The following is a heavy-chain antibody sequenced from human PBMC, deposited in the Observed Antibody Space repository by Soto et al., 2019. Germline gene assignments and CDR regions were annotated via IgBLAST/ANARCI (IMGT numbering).Heavy chain of an antibody. CDR3: AREEGLLPPYYYYYGMDV. CDR2: IYHSGST. J-gene: IGHJ6*02. V-gene: IGHV4-38-2*02. Sequence: SETLSLTCAVSGYSISSGYYWGWIRQPPGKGLEWIGSIYHSGSTYYNPSLKSRVTISVDTSKNQFSLKLSSVTAADTAVYYCAREEGLLPPYYYYYGMDVWGQGTTVTVS. CDR1: GYSISSGYY. D-gene: IGHD3-22*01.